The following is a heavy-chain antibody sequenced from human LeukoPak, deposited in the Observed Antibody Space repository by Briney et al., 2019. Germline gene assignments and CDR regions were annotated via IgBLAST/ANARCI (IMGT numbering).Heavy chain of an antibody. D-gene: IGHD3-22*01. Sequence: SETLSLTCTVSGGSISSSSYYWGWIRRPPGKGLEWIGNIYYSGSTYYNPSLKSRVTILVDRSKNQFSLKLSSVTAADTAVYYCARAYYYDSRGYYVYYFDYWGQGTLVTVSS. V-gene: IGHV4-39*07. CDR3: ARAYYYDSRGYYVYYFDY. J-gene: IGHJ4*02. CDR2: IYYSGST. CDR1: GGSISSSSYY.